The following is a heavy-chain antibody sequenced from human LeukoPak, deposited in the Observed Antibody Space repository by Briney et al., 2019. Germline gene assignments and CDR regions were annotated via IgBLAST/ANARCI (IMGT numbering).Heavy chain of an antibody. CDR3: AKGVGTTAYFDD. Sequence: GGSLRLSCAASGFIFSTYAMSWVRQAPGKGLEWVSGVSASGGSTYNADSVKGRFTISRDNSKNILFLQMNSLRVEDTAVYYCAKGVGTTAYFDDWGQGTQVTVSS. J-gene: IGHJ4*02. V-gene: IGHV3-23*01. D-gene: IGHD1-26*01. CDR1: GFIFSTYA. CDR2: VSASGGST.